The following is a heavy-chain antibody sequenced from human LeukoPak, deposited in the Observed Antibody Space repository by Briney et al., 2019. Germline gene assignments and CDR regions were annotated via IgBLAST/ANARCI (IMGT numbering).Heavy chain of an antibody. D-gene: IGHD6-13*01. J-gene: IGHJ3*02. Sequence: PGGSLRLSCAASGFTFSSYSMNWVPQAPGKGLEWVSSISSSSSYIYYADSVKGRFTISRDNAKNSLYLQMNSLRAEDTAVYYCARVKTRVFDIWGQGTMVTVSS. CDR3: ARVKTRVFDI. CDR1: GFTFSSYS. CDR2: ISSSSSYI. V-gene: IGHV3-21*01.